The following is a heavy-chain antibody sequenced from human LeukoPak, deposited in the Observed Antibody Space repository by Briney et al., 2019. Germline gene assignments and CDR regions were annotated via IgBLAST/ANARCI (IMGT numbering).Heavy chain of an antibody. J-gene: IGHJ6*02. Sequence: GGSLRLSCAASGFTFDDYGMSWVRHAPGKGLEWVSGINWNGGSTGYADSVKGRFTISRDNAKNSLYLQMNSLRAEDTALYHCARSGSYYYYYGMDVWGQGTTVTVSS. CDR2: INWNGGST. CDR1: GFTFDDYG. D-gene: IGHD1-26*01. V-gene: IGHV3-20*01. CDR3: ARSGSYYYYYGMDV.